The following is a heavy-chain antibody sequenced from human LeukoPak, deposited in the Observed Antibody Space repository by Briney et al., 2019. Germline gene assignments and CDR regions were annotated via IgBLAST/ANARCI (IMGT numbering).Heavy chain of an antibody. CDR2: IKSKTEGGTT. D-gene: IGHD4-17*01. CDR3: TTGRYGDYYFDY. Sequence: GGSLRLSCAASGFTFGDTWMTWVRQAPGKGLEWVGRIKSKTEGGTTDYSTPVKGRFTISRDDSTNTLYLQINTLKTEDTAVYYCTTGRYGDYYFDYWGQGTLVTVSS. CDR1: GFTFGDTW. J-gene: IGHJ4*02. V-gene: IGHV3-15*01.